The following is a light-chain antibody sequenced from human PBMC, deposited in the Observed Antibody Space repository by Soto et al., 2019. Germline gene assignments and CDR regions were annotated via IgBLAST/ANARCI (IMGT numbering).Light chain of an antibody. J-gene: IGLJ1*01. CDR2: DVS. Sequence: QSVLTQPASVSGSPGQSITISCTGTSSDVAAYNYVSWYQQHPGKAPKLMVYDVSNRPSGVSNRFSGSKSGNTASLTISELHAEDETDYYCSSYTSGGNYVFXTGTKVTVL. CDR3: SSYTSGGNYV. V-gene: IGLV2-14*03. CDR1: SSDVAAYNY.